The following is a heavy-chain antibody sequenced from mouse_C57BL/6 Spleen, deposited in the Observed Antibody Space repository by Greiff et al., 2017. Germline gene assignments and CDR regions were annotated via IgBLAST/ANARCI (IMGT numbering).Heavy chain of an antibody. CDR3: AREDGDDPYFDY. Sequence: VQLQQSGPELVKPGASVKMSCKASGYTFTNYNMHWVKQSHGKSLEWIGYINPNNGGNSYNQKFKGKATLTVNKASSTAYMELRSLTSEDSAVYYCAREDGDDPYFDYWGQGTTRTVSS. V-gene: IGHV1-22*01. CDR1: GYTFTNYN. J-gene: IGHJ2*01. D-gene: IGHD2-2*01. CDR2: INPNNGGN.